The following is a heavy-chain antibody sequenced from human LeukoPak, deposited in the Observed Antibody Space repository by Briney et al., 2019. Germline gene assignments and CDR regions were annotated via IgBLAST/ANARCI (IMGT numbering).Heavy chain of an antibody. CDR3: ARGSRYGDYPYYCDF. CDR2: IRYDGNNP. D-gene: IGHD4-17*01. J-gene: IGHJ4*02. CDR1: GFTFSDYG. Sequence: GGSLRLSCAASGFTFSDYGMHWVRQAPGKGLEWVAFIRYDGNNPYYSASVKGRFTISRDNSKNTVLLQMNNLRLEDAAVYYCARGSRYGDYPYYCDFWGQGTLVTVSS. V-gene: IGHV3-30*02.